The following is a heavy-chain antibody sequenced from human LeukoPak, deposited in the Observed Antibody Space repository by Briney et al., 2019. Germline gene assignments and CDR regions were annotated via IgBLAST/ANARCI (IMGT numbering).Heavy chain of an antibody. V-gene: IGHV4-59*12. CDR1: RGSISSYY. D-gene: IGHD2-21*02. CDR3: ASARDIVVVTAIPGAFDI. J-gene: IGHJ3*02. Sequence: SETLSLTCTVSRGSISSYYWSWIRQPPGKGLEWIGYIYYSGSTNYNPSLKSRVTISVDTSKNQFSLKLSSVTAADTAVYYCASARDIVVVTAIPGAFDIWGQETMVTVSS. CDR2: IYYSGST.